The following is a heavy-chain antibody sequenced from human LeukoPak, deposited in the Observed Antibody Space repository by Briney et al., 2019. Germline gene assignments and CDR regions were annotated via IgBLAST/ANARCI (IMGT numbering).Heavy chain of an antibody. CDR2: IRYDGSDK. V-gene: IGHV3-30*02. J-gene: IGHJ4*02. D-gene: IGHD6-19*01. CDR3: AKIGAVAGHFDY. CDR1: GFTFSSYW. Sequence: GGSLRLSCAASGFTFSSYWMSWVRQAPGKGLEWVALIRYDGSDKFYADSVKGRFTISRDNSKNTLYLQMNSLRAEDTAVYYCAKIGAVAGHFDYWGQGTLVTVSS.